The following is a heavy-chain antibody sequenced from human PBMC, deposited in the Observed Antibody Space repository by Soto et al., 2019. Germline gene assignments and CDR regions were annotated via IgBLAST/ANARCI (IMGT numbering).Heavy chain of an antibody. Sequence: EVQLVESGGGLVQPGGSLRLSCAGSGFTLRSYWMHWVRQATGKGLLWVSRVNSDGSSTTYEDSVYGRFTISGDYAKNTLYLQMNRLSAEDKALYYCVAADADRDFWGQGTQVTGSS. D-gene: IGHD6-13*01. CDR1: GFTLRSYW. J-gene: IGHJ4*02. CDR3: VAADADRDF. CDR2: VNSDGSST. V-gene: IGHV3-74*01.